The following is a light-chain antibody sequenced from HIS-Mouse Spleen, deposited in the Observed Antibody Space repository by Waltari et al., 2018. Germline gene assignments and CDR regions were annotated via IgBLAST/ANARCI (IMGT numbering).Light chain of an antibody. J-gene: IGLJ2*01. CDR1: SRSIASHY. V-gene: IGLV6-57*02. CDR2: EDN. CDR3: QSYDSSNHVV. Sequence: NFMLTQPHSVSESPGKTVTISCTGSSRSIASHYAQWYQQRPGSAPTTVIYEDNQRPSGVPDRFSGSIDSSSNSASLTISGLKTEDEADYYCQSYDSSNHVVFGGGTKLTVL.